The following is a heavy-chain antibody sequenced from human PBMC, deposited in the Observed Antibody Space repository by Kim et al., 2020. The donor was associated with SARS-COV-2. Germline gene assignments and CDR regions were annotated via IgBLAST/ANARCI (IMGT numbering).Heavy chain of an antibody. V-gene: IGHV3-23*01. CDR1: GFTFNTCD. CDR2: ISGSGYST. CDR3: AKVPTTPGAVGTIRWFDP. D-gene: IGHD2-21*01. Sequence: GGSLRLSCVASGFTFNTCDMTWVRQAPGKGLEWVSSISGSGYSTYYTDSVKGRFAISRDNSKDTLYLQMNGLRVEDTAVYYCAKVPTTPGAVGTIRWFDPWGQGTLVTVSS. J-gene: IGHJ5*02.